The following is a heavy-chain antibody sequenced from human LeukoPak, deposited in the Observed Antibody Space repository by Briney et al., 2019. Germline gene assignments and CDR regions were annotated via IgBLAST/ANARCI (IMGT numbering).Heavy chain of an antibody. CDR2: IYYSGST. J-gene: IGHJ4*02. V-gene: IGHV4-59*01. CDR1: GGSISSYY. Sequence: SETLSLTCTVSGGSISSYYWSWIRQPPGKGLEWNGYIYYSGSTNYNPSLTSRVTISVDTSENQFSLKLSSVTAADTAVYYCARGRDYFDFWGQGTLATVSS. CDR3: ARGRDYFDF.